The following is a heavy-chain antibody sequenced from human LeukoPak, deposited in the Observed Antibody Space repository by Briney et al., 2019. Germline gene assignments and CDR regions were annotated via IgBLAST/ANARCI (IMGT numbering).Heavy chain of an antibody. Sequence: PSQTLSLTCTVSGGSISSGGFYWTWIRQHPGKGLEWIAYIYYSGSTFYNPSLKSRVTLSVDTSKNQFSLKLRSVTAADTAVYYCARGTAVITSDAFDLWGQGTMVTVPS. CDR3: ARGTAVITSDAFDL. CDR2: IYYSGST. V-gene: IGHV4-31*03. D-gene: IGHD3-22*01. CDR1: GGSISSGGFY. J-gene: IGHJ3*01.